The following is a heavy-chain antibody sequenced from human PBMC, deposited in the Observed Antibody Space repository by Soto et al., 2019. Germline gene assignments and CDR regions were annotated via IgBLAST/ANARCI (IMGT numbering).Heavy chain of an antibody. J-gene: IGHJ4*02. D-gene: IGHD3-10*01. CDR1: GGSFSGYY. Sequence: SETLSLTCAGYGGSFSGYYWSWIRQPPGKGLEWIGEINHSGSTYYNPSLKSRVTISVDTSKNQFSLKLSSVTAADTAVYYCASRKSSPYFDYWGQGTLVTVSS. V-gene: IGHV4-34*01. CDR3: ASRKSSPYFDY. CDR2: INHSGST.